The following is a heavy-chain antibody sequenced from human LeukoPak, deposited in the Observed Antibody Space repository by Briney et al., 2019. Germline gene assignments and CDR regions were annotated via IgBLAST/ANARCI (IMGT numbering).Heavy chain of an antibody. CDR2: IYYSGST. J-gene: IGHJ3*02. V-gene: IGHV4-59*01. CDR3: ARDHGDSSGYLDAFDI. Sequence: SETLSLTCTVSGDSMSSYYWTWIRQPPGKGLEWIGSIYYSGSTNYYPSLKSRLTISVDTSKNQFSLKLLSVTAADTAVYYCARDHGDSSGYLDAFDIWGQGTMVTVSS. CDR1: GDSMSSYY. D-gene: IGHD3-22*01.